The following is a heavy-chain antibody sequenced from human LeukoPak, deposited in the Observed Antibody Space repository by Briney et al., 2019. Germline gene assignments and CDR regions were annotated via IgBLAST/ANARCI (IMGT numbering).Heavy chain of an antibody. CDR3: ARVGYCSSTSCYGPYYYYYMDV. CDR1: GYTFTSYG. Sequence: AASVKVSCKASGYTFTSYGISWVRQAPGQGLEWMGWISAYNGNTNYAQKLQGRVTMTTDTSTSTAYMELRSLRSDDTAVYYCARVGYCSSTSCYGPYYYYYMDVWGKGTTVTVSS. J-gene: IGHJ6*03. CDR2: ISAYNGNT. V-gene: IGHV1-18*01. D-gene: IGHD2-2*01.